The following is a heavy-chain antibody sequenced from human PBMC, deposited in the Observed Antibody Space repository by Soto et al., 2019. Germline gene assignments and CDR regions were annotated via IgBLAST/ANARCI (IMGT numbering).Heavy chain of an antibody. D-gene: IGHD3-10*01. J-gene: IGHJ4*02. V-gene: IGHV3-21*01. Sequence: EVQLVASGGGLVKPGGSLRLSCAASGFTFSSYSMNWVRQAPGKGLEWVSSISSSSSYIYYADSVKGRFTISRDNAKNSLYLQMNSLRAEDTAVYYCARDEGFGEFPDYWGQGTLVTVSS. CDR2: ISSSSSYI. CDR1: GFTFSSYS. CDR3: ARDEGFGEFPDY.